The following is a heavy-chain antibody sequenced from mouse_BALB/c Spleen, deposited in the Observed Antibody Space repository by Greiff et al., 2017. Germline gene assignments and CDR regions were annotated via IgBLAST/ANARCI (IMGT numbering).Heavy chain of an antibody. Sequence: QVQLQQPGAELVKPGAPVKLSCKASGYTFTSYWMNWVKQRPGRGLEWIGRIDPSDSETHYNQKFKDKATLTVDKSSSTAYIQLSSLTSEDSAVYYCALYYGSSDYAMDYWGQGTSVTVSS. V-gene: IGHV1-69*02. J-gene: IGHJ4*01. CDR2: IDPSDSET. CDR3: ALYYGSSDYAMDY. CDR1: GYTFTSYW. D-gene: IGHD1-1*01.